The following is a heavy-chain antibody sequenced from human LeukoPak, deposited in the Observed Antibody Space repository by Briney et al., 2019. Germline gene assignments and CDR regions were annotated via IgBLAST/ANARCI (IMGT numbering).Heavy chain of an antibody. Sequence: GGSLRLSCAASGFIVSHNYMTWVRQAPGKGLEWISVIYIDGTTYYADSVKGRFTISRDNAKNSLYLQMNSLRAEDTAVYYCASGQQLVPLDYWGQGTLVTVSS. D-gene: IGHD6-13*01. CDR3: ASGQQLVPLDY. CDR1: GFIVSHNY. J-gene: IGHJ4*02. CDR2: IYIDGTT. V-gene: IGHV3-53*01.